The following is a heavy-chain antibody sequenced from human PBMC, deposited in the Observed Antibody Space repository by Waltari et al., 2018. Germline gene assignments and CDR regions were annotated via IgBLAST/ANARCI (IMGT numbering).Heavy chain of an antibody. CDR1: GGSISSDSYY. V-gene: IGHV4-61*02. J-gene: IGHJ4*02. Sequence: QVQLQESGPGLVKPSQTLSLTCTVSGGSISSDSYYWSWIRQPAGKGLEWIGRIYTSGNTNYTPSLKSRVTISVDTSKNQFSLKLSSVTAADPAVYYCAKGSGIRPFDYWGQGTLVTVST. CDR3: AKGSGIRPFDY. D-gene: IGHD1-20*01. CDR2: IYTSGNT.